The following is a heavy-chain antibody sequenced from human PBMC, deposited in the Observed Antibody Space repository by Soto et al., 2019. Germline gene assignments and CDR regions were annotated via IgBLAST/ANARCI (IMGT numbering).Heavy chain of an antibody. CDR2: INPSGGST. V-gene: IGHV1-46*01. D-gene: IGHD3-22*01. CDR3: ARDRYDYYDSSGYLLYFSY. Sequence: ASVKVSCKASGYTFTSYYMHWVRQAPGQGLERMGIINPSGGSTSYAQKFQGRVTMTRDTSTSTVYMELSSLRSEDTAVYYCARDRYDYYDSSGYLLYFSYWGQGTLVTVSS. J-gene: IGHJ4*02. CDR1: GYTFTSYY.